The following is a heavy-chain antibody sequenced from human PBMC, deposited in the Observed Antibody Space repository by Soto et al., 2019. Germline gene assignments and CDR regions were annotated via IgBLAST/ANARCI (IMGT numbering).Heavy chain of an antibody. D-gene: IGHD5-18*01. J-gene: IGHJ4*02. CDR2: ISAYNGNT. V-gene: IGHV1-18*04. CDR1: GYTFTSYG. CDR3: ARDRGLDSYGNFDY. Sequence: VASVKVSCKASGYTFTSYGISWVRQAPGQGLEWMGWISAYNGNTNYAQKLQGRVTMTTDTSTSTAYMELRSLRSDDTAVYYCARDRGLDSYGNFDYWGQGTLVTVSS.